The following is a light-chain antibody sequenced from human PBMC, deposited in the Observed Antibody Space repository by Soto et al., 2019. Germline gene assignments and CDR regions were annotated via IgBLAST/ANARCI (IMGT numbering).Light chain of an antibody. V-gene: IGLV2-14*03. CDR3: TSFTTSDTFV. CDR2: DVN. Sequence: QSALAQPAPVSGSPGQSITISCTGTSNDVGHFNYVSWFQQHPGKAPKLLIFDVNNWPSGVSDRFSGSKSGNTASLTISGLQPEDEADYYCTSFTTSDTFVFGSGTKLTVL. J-gene: IGLJ1*01. CDR1: SNDVGHFNY.